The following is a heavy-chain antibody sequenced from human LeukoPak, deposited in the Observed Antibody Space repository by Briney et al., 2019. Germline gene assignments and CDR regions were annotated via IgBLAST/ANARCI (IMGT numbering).Heavy chain of an antibody. CDR2: INPNSGGT. CDR1: GYTFTGYY. D-gene: IGHD3-3*01. CDR3: ARVSVSIFGVVIPIDY. V-gene: IGHV1-2*02. J-gene: IGHJ4*02. Sequence: VASVKVSCKASGYTFTGYYMHWVRQAPGQGLEWMGWINPNSGGTNYAQKFQGRVTMTRDTSISTAYMELSRLRSDDTAVYYCARVSVSIFGVVIPIDYWGQGTLVTVSS.